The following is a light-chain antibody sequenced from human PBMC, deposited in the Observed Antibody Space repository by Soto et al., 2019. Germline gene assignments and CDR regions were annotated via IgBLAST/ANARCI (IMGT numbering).Light chain of an antibody. Sequence: EIVMTQSPATLSVSPGERATLSCRASQSVRSNLAWYQQHPGQAPRLLIYGASTRATGIPARFSGSGSGTEFTLTISSLQSEDFAVYYCQQYNNWPFTFGPGTKVDIK. CDR2: GAS. CDR3: QQYNNWPFT. J-gene: IGKJ3*01. V-gene: IGKV3-15*01. CDR1: QSVRSN.